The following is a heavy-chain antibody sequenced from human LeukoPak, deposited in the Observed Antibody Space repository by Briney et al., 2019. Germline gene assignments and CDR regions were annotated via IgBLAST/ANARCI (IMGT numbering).Heavy chain of an antibody. CDR3: AKIGPGYWYFDL. J-gene: IGHJ2*01. CDR1: GGSISSFY. Sequence: SETLSLTCAVSGGSISSFYWSWIRLPPGKGLEWIGYISNSGSTNYNPSLKSRVTISVDTSNNQFSLNIRSMTAADTAIYYCAKIGPGYWYFDLWGRGTLVTVSS. V-gene: IGHV4-59*01. CDR2: ISNSGST. D-gene: IGHD2-8*02.